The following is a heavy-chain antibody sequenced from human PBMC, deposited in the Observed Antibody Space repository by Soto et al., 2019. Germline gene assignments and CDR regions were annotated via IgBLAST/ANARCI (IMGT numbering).Heavy chain of an antibody. CDR2: ISSSRTYI. CDR3: ASECSYDSSGSYIQAFGY. V-gene: IGHV3-21*01. D-gene: IGHD3-22*01. J-gene: IGHJ4*02. CDR1: GFNFGSYV. Sequence: GGSLRLSCATSGFNFGSYVMHWVRQAPGKGLEWVSSISSSRTYIYYADSVKGRFTISRDNAKNSLSLHMNSLTDEDTAIYYCASECSYDSSGSYIQAFGYWGQGTLVTVSS.